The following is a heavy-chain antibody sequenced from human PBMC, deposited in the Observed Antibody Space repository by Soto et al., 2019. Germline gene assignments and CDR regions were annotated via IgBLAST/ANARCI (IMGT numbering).Heavy chain of an antibody. J-gene: IGHJ6*03. CDR1: GYTFTSYA. V-gene: IGHV1-3*01. D-gene: IGHD6-19*01. CDR2: INAGNGNT. CDR3: AREESGWDYYYMDV. Sequence: GASVKVSCKASGYTFTSYAMHWVRQAPRQRLEWMGWINAGNGNTKYSQKFQGRVTITRDTSASTAYMELSSLRSEDTAVYYCAREESGWDYYYMDVWGKGTTVTVSS.